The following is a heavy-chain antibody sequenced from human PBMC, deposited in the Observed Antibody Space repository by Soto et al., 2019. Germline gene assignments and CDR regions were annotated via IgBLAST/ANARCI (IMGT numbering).Heavy chain of an antibody. Sequence: DVQMVESGGGLGQPGRSLRLSCAASGFIFSDHYMYWVRQAPGTGLEWVGRIRDKANSYTTEYAASVKGRFTISRDDSKNSLYLQMNSLKIEDTAVYYCARGDDYNDGVYASDIWGQGTMVTVSS. D-gene: IGHD4-4*01. CDR1: GFIFSDHY. CDR3: ARGDDYNDGVYASDI. J-gene: IGHJ3*02. V-gene: IGHV3-72*01. CDR2: IRDKANSYTT.